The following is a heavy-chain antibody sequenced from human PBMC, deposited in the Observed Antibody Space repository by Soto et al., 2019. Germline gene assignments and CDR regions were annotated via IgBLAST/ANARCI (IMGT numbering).Heavy chain of an antibody. Sequence: PGGSLRLSCAASGFTFSSYAMSWVRQAPGKGLEWVSAISGSGGSTYYADSVKGRVTVSTDTSISTTYMELSSLTSEDTAVYFCTRAPLGIIVAPDFWGQGTLVTVSS. CDR3: TRAPLGIIVAPDF. CDR1: GFTFSSYA. V-gene: IGHV3-23*01. CDR2: ISGSGGST. D-gene: IGHD3-22*01. J-gene: IGHJ4*02.